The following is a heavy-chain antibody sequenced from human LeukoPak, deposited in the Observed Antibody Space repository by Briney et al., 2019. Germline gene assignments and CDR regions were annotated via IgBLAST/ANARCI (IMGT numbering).Heavy chain of an antibody. CDR3: ATDGRSSGWYGFDY. Sequence: GTSLRLSCVASGFTFSSYGMNWVRQAPGKGLEWVSSITSPVGRMYYADSLKGRITISRDNARSTLYLQMNSLRAEDTAVYYCATDGRSSGWYGFDYWGQGILVTVSS. J-gene: IGHJ4*02. D-gene: IGHD6-19*01. CDR2: ITSPVGRM. CDR1: GFTFSSYG. V-gene: IGHV3-21*01.